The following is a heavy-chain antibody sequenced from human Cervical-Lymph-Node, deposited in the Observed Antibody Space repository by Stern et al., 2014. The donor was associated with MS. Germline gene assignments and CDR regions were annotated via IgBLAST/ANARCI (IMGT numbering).Heavy chain of an antibody. D-gene: IGHD6-13*01. CDR2: ISWNSGSE. Sequence: QLVESGGGLVQPGRSLRLSCAASGFTLDDYAMHWVRQAPGKGLEWVSGISWNSGSEGYADSVKGRFTISRDNAKNSLYLQMNSLRAEDTALYYCAKDSSSWYPHWYFDLWGRGTLVTVSS. J-gene: IGHJ2*01. CDR3: AKDSSSWYPHWYFDL. V-gene: IGHV3-9*01. CDR1: GFTLDDYA.